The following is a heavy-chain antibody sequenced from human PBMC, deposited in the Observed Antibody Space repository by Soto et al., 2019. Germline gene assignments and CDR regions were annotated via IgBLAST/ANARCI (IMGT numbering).Heavy chain of an antibody. CDR1: GFTCSSYL. CDR2: INSDGSSR. V-gene: IGHV3-74*01. D-gene: IGHD6-19*01. Sequence: PGGSLRLSCAASGFTCSSYLMHWVRQSPGKGLVWVSRINSDGSSRSYADSVKGRFTISRGNAKNTLYLQVKSLRAADTAVYYCARDPGYNSGWFDAFDIWGQGTMVTVSS. J-gene: IGHJ3*02. CDR3: ARDPGYNSGWFDAFDI.